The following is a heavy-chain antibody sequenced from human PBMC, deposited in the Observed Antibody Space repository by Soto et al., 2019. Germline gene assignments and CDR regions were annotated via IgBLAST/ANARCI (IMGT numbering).Heavy chain of an antibody. J-gene: IGHJ5*02. CDR1: SRSIISSNYY. CDR2: IYYSGST. Sequence: QLQLQESGPGLVKPSETLSLTCTVSSRSIISSNYYWAWIRQPPEKGLEWIATIYYSGSTYYSPSLKSRVTISVDTSKNQFSLRLASVTAADTAVYYCARLNKPGWFDPWGQGTLVTVSS. CDR3: ARLNKPGWFDP. V-gene: IGHV4-39*01.